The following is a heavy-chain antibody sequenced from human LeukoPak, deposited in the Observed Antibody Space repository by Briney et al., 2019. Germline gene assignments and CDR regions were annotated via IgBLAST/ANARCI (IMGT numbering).Heavy chain of an antibody. V-gene: IGHV3-48*01. J-gene: IGHJ4*02. CDR2: ISSSRSTI. D-gene: IGHD4-11*01. CDR1: VFTPSSYS. CDR3: AYTVTTGY. Sequence: GRSLRLSCAASVFTPSSYSTNWVRHAPRKGLEWVSYISSSRSTIYYADSVKVRFTIPKDNAKNSVYLQMNSLRAEDTAVYYCAYTVTTGYWGQGTLVTVSS.